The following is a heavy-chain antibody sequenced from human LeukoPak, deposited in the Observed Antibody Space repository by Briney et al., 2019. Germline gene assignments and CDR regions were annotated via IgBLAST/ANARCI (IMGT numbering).Heavy chain of an antibody. J-gene: IGHJ4*02. D-gene: IGHD3-10*01. V-gene: IGHV3-23*01. Sequence: GGSLRLSCAASGFTFTSYAMSWVRQAPGKGLEWVSRINGAGGSTNYADSVKGRFTISRDNSRNTLYLQMNSLRAEDTAVYYCAKDREVAVDTYYFHYWGQGTLVTVSS. CDR3: AKDREVAVDTYYFHY. CDR2: INGAGGST. CDR1: GFTFTSYA.